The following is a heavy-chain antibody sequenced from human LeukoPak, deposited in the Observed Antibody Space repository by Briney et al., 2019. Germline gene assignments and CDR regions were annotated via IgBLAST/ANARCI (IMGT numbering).Heavy chain of an antibody. CDR1: GGSISSGGYY. D-gene: IGHD5-18*01. Sequence: SETLSLTCTVSGGSISSGGYYWSWIRQHPGKGLEWIGYIYYSGSTYYNPSLKSRVTISVDTSKNQFSLKLSSVTAADTAVYYYARGLRYSYGYKYFDYWGQGTLVTVSS. CDR2: IYYSGST. V-gene: IGHV4-31*03. J-gene: IGHJ4*02. CDR3: ARGLRYSYGYKYFDY.